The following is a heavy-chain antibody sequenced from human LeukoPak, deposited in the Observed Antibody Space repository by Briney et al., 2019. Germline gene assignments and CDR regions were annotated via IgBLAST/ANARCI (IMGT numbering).Heavy chain of an antibody. CDR3: ARHRYCSGGSCYSGAGYYYYYYMDV. D-gene: IGHD2-15*01. J-gene: IGHJ6*03. Sequence: SSETLSLTCAVYGGSFSGYYWSWIRQPPGKGLEWIGEINHSGSTNYTQSLKSRVTISVDTSKNQFSLKLSSVTAADTAVYYCARHRYCSGGSCYSGAGYYYYYYMDVWGKGTTVTISS. CDR2: INHSGST. V-gene: IGHV4-34*01. CDR1: GGSFSGYY.